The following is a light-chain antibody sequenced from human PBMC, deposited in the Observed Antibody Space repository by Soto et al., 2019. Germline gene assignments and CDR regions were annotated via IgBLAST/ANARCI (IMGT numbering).Light chain of an antibody. CDR1: QSVSSN. V-gene: IGKV3-11*01. CDR2: GAS. CDR3: QQRSNWPIT. J-gene: IGKJ5*01. Sequence: EIVMTQSPATLSVSPVERATLSCRASQSVSSNLAWYQQKPGQAPRLLIYGASNRATGIPARFSGSGSGTDFTLTISSLEPEDFAVYYCQQRSNWPITFGQGTRLEIK.